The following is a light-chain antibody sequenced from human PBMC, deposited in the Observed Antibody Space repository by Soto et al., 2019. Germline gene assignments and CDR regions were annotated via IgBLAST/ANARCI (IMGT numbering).Light chain of an antibody. CDR2: DAS. J-gene: IGKJ1*01. CDR1: QSISSR. V-gene: IGKV1-5*01. Sequence: DIQMTQSPSTLSASVGDRLTITCRANQSISSRLAWYQQRPGKAPKLLIFDASSLESGVPSRFSGSGSGTEFTLTISSLQPDDFATYYCQQYSSYSKTFGQGTKVDIK. CDR3: QQYSSYSKT.